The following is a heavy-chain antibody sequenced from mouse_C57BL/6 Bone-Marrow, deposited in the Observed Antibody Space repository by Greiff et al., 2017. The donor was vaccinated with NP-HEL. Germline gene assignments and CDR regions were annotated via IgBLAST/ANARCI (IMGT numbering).Heavy chain of an antibody. V-gene: IGHV1-50*01. CDR1: GYTFTSYW. CDR3: ARWGGFDY. J-gene: IGHJ2*01. Sequence: VQLQQSGAELVKPGASVKLSCKASGYTFTSYWMQWVKQRPGQGLEWIGEIDPSDSYTNYNQKFKGKATLTVDTSSSTAYMQLSSLTSEDSAVYYCARWGGFDYWGQGTTLTVSS. CDR2: IDPSDSYT.